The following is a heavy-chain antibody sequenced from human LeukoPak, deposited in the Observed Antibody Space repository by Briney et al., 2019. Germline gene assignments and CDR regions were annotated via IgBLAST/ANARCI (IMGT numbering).Heavy chain of an antibody. CDR1: GFSFSSYA. D-gene: IGHD3-9*01. CDR2: ISDSGSST. CDR3: AREDILTGSQNLSTDY. J-gene: IGHJ4*02. V-gene: IGHV3-23*01. Sequence: GGSLRLSCAASGFSFSSYAMSWVRQDPGKGLEWVSVISDSGSSTYYADSVKGRFSISRDNAKNSLYLQMNSLRAEDTAVYYCAREDILTGSQNLSTDYWGQGTLVTVSS.